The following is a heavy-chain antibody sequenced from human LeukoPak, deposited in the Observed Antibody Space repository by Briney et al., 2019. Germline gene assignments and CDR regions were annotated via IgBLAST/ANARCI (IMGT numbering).Heavy chain of an antibody. Sequence: SVTVSCTASGGTFSSYAISWVRQAPGQGLEWMGGIIPIFGTANYAQKFQGRVTITADESTSTAYMELSSLRSEDTAVYYCARDWGVVPAAYGVAFDIWGQGTMVTVSS. CDR2: IIPIFGTA. V-gene: IGHV1-69*13. J-gene: IGHJ3*02. CDR1: GGTFSSYA. D-gene: IGHD2-2*01. CDR3: ARDWGVVPAAYGVAFDI.